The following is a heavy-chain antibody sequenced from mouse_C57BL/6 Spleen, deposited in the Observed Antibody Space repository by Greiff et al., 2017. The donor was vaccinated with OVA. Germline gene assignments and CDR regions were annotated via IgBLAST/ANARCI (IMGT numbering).Heavy chain of an antibody. CDR2: IHPNSGST. CDR1: GYTFTSYW. Sequence: QVQLQQPGAELVKPGASVKLSCKASGYTFTSYWMHWVKQRPGQGLEWIGMIHPNSGSTNYNEKFKSKATLTVDKSSSTAYMQLSSLTSEDSAVYYCAREIYDYDGLYYFDYWGQGTTLTVSS. J-gene: IGHJ2*01. CDR3: AREIYDYDGLYYFDY. V-gene: IGHV1-64*01. D-gene: IGHD2-4*01.